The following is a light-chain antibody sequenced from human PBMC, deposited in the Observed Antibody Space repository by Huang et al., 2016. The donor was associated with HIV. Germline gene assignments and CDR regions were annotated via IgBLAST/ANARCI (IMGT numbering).Light chain of an antibody. J-gene: IGKJ4*01. V-gene: IGKV3-11*01. CDR3: QQRSRWLT. CDR2: DAS. Sequence: VLTQSPATLSLSPGERSTLSCRASQSVGSLLAWYQPRPGQAPRLLLYDASNRATGIPARFSGSGSGTDFTLSISRLEPGDFAVYYCQQRSRWLTFGGGTKVEI. CDR1: QSVGSL.